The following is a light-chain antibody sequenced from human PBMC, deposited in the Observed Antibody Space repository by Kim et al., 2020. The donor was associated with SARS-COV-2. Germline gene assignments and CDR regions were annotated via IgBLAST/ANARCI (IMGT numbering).Light chain of an antibody. CDR2: GKN. CDR1: SRRSYY. J-gene: IGLJ2*01. V-gene: IGLV3-19*01. CDR3: NSRDSNDNVV. Sequence: VALGQTVRITCQGDSRRSYYTTWCQQKPGQAPILVIYGKNNRPSGIPDRFSVSSSGNTASLTITGTQAGDEADYYCNSRDSNDNVVFGGGTQLTVL.